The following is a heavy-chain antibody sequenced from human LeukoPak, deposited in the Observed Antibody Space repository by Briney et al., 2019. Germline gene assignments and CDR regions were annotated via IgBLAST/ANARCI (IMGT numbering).Heavy chain of an antibody. CDR1: GGSISSYY. D-gene: IGHD2-2*01. CDR2: IYTSGST. Sequence: SETLSLTCTVSGGSISSYYWSWIRQPAGKGLEWIGRIYTSGSTNYNPSLKSRVTMSVDTSQNQFSLKLSSVTAADTAVYYCARYKEYQLLNYYYYYMDVWGKGTTVTVSS. J-gene: IGHJ6*03. CDR3: ARYKEYQLLNYYYYYMDV. V-gene: IGHV4-4*07.